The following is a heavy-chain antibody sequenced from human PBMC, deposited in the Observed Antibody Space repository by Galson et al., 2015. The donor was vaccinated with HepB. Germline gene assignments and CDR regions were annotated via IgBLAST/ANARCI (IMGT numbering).Heavy chain of an antibody. Sequence: SVKVSCKASGYTFTGYYMHWVRQAPGQGLEWMGWINPNSGGTNYAQKFQGRVTMTRDTSISTAYMELSRLRSDDTAVYYCARESFRIAARLIDYWGQGTLVTVSS. CDR2: INPNSGGT. D-gene: IGHD6-6*01. CDR1: GYTFTGYY. CDR3: ARESFRIAARLIDY. V-gene: IGHV1-2*02. J-gene: IGHJ4*02.